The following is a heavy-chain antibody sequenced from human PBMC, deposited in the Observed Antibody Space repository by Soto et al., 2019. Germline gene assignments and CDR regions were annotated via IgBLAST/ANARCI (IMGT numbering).Heavy chain of an antibody. CDR2: MNPNSGNT. Sequence: ASVKVSCKASGYTFTSYDINWVRQATGQGLEWMGWMNPNSGNTGYAQKFQGRVTMTRNTSISTAYMELSRLRSEDTAVYYCARVEVAGTVDAFDIWGQGTMVTVSS. V-gene: IGHV1-8*01. J-gene: IGHJ3*02. CDR1: GYTFTSYD. CDR3: ARVEVAGTVDAFDI. D-gene: IGHD6-19*01.